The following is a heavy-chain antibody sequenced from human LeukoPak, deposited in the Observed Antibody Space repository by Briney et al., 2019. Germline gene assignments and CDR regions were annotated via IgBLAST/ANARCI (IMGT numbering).Heavy chain of an antibody. CDR2: ISGSGGST. D-gene: IGHD1-26*01. Sequence: GGSLRLSCAASGFTFSSYGMHWVRQAPGKGLEWVSAISGSGGSTYYADSVKGRFTISRDNSKNTLYLQMNSLRAEDTAVYYCAKVRSGSYHTAVFDYWGQGTLVTVSS. J-gene: IGHJ4*02. V-gene: IGHV3-23*01. CDR1: GFTFSSYG. CDR3: AKVRSGSYHTAVFDY.